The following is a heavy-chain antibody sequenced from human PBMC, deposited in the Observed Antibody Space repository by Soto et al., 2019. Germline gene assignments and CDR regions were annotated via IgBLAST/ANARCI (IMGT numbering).Heavy chain of an antibody. Sequence: QVQLQESGPGLVKPSETLSLTCTVAGGSISPYYWSWIRQPPGKGLEWIGYVYYRGNTNYNPSLESRVTISVDTSRNRFSLNLTSATAADTAVYYCARKGAAASYAHYYLDAWGRGTAVTVSS. CDR1: GGSISPYY. J-gene: IGHJ6*03. CDR2: VYYRGNT. CDR3: ARKGAAASYAHYYLDA. V-gene: IGHV4-59*01. D-gene: IGHD6-13*01.